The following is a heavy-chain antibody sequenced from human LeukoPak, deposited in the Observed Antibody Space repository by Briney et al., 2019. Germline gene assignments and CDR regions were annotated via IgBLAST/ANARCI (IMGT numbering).Heavy chain of an antibody. CDR3: ARRGDTPMVGDY. V-gene: IGHV3-48*01. CDR2: LSNTNMI. CDR1: GFTFSSYG. Sequence: GGSLRLSCAASGFTFSSYGMNWVRQAPGKGLEWLSYLSNTNMIHYAESVKGRFTISRDNAKNSLYLQMDGLRAKDTAVYYCARRGDTPMVGDYWGQGTLVTVSS. J-gene: IGHJ4*02. D-gene: IGHD5-18*01.